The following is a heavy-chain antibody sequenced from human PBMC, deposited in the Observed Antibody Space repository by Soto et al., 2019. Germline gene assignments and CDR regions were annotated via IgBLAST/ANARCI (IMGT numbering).Heavy chain of an antibody. Sequence: GGSMKIASAACGFTFNSYAMSWVRKDPGKGLEWVSAISGSGGSTYYADSVKGRFTISRDNSKNTLYLQMNSLRAEDTAVYYCAKVNHVLRFLEWYRGWFDPWGQGTLVTVSS. D-gene: IGHD3-3*01. CDR3: AKVNHVLRFLEWYRGWFDP. CDR2: ISGSGGST. CDR1: GFTFNSYA. V-gene: IGHV3-23*01. J-gene: IGHJ5*02.